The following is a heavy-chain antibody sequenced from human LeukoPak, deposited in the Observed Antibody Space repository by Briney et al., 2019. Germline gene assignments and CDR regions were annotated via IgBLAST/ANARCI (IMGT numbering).Heavy chain of an antibody. D-gene: IGHD5-18*01. CDR1: GGTFSSYA. J-gene: IGHJ4*02. CDR2: IIPIFGTA. V-gene: IGHV1-69*06. Sequence: ASVKVSCKASGGTFSSYAISWVRQAPGQGLEWMGGIIPIFGTANYAQKFQGRVTITADKSTSTAYMELSSLRSEDTAVYYCVRWADTPFDYWGQGTLVTVSS. CDR3: VRWADTPFDY.